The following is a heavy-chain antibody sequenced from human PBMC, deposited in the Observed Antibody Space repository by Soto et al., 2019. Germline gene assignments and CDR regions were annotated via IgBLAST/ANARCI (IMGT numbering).Heavy chain of an antibody. V-gene: IGHV3-66*01. CDR1: GLTVSDKY. CDR3: ARENPGWPDAFDI. D-gene: IGHD6-19*01. J-gene: IGHJ3*02. Sequence: GGSLRLSCAASGLTVSDKYMGWVRQAPGKGLEWVSVIYSGGNTYYGSSVLGRFTISRDNSKNTLYLQMNFLRAEDTAVYFCARENPGWPDAFDIWGQGTMVTVSS. CDR2: IYSGGNT.